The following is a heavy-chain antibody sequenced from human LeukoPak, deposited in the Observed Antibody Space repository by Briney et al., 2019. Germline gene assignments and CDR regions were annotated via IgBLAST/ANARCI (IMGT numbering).Heavy chain of an antibody. J-gene: IGHJ4*02. CDR2: ISSSSSYI. V-gene: IGHV3-21*01. D-gene: IGHD3-10*01. CDR1: GFNFSSYS. Sequence: PGGSLRLSCADSGFNFSSYSVHWVRQATGRGLEPVSSISSSSSYIYYADSVKGRFTISRDNAKNSLYLQMNSLRAEDTAVYYCARDRSGRGYFDYWGQGTLVTVSS. CDR3: ARDRSGRGYFDY.